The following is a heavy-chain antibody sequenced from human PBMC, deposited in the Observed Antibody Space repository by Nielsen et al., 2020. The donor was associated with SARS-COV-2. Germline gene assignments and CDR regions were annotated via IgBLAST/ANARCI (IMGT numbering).Heavy chain of an antibody. J-gene: IGHJ4*02. V-gene: IGHV1-69*05. CDR3: ARVEQLYDYFDY. CDR2: IIPIFGTA. D-gene: IGHD5/OR15-5a*01. CDR1: GGTFSSYD. Sequence: SVKVSCKASGGTFSSYDISWVRQAPGQGLEWMGGIIPIFGTAKYAQKLQGRVTMTTDTSTTTAYMELRSLRSDDTAVYYCARVEQLYDYFDYWGQGTLVTVSS.